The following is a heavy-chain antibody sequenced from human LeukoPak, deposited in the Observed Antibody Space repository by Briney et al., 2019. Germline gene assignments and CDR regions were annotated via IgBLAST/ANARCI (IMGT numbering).Heavy chain of an antibody. CDR1: GYTFTGYY. V-gene: IGHV1-2*02. CDR2: INPNSGGT. D-gene: IGHD6-19*01. Sequence: GASVKVSCKASGYTFTGYYIHWVRQAPGQGLEWMGWINPNSGGTNYAQKFQGRVTMTRDTSISTAYMELSRLRSDDTAVYYCARFKSSKAVAGFDYWGQGTLVTVSS. CDR3: ARFKSSKAVAGFDY. J-gene: IGHJ4*02.